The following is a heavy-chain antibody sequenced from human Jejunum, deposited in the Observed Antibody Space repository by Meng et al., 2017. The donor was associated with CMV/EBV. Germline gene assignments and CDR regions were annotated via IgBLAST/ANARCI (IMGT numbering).Heavy chain of an antibody. CDR1: GYTSANWD. CDR2: MNLQNGNR. J-gene: IGHJ4*02. CDR3: TRGRINDS. D-gene: IGHD3-3*02. Sequence: KVSCKATGYTSANWDINWVRQATGQGFGWMGWMNLQNGNRGYAQRFQGRVTMTRNTSISTAYMELSSLRSEDTAVYYCTRGRINDSWGQGTLVTVSS. V-gene: IGHV1-8*01.